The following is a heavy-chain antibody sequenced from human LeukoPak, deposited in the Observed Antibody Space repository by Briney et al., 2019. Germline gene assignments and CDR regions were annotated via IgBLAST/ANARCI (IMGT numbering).Heavy chain of an antibody. J-gene: IGHJ3*02. D-gene: IGHD4-17*01. CDR2: IYTSGST. CDR1: GGSISSYY. Sequence: SETLSLTCTVSGGSISSYYWSWIRQPAGKGLDWIGRIYTSGSTNYNPSLNSRVTMSVDTSKNQFSLNLTSVTAADTAVFYCARENGDYYRAFDIWGQGTMVTVSS. CDR3: ARENGDYYRAFDI. V-gene: IGHV4-4*07.